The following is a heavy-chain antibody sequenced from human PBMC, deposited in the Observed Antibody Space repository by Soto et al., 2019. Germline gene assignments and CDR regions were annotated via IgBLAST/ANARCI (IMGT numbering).Heavy chain of an antibody. J-gene: IGHJ6*02. V-gene: IGHV3-23*01. CDR3: AKDSTVTTSLYSYYYGLDV. CDR1: GFTFSNYA. CDR2: ISGRGGST. Sequence: EVQLLESGGGLVQPGGSLRLSCTASGFTFSNYAMSWVRQAPDKGLEWVSAISGRGGSTYYADSVKGRFTISRDNSMTVLFLQMNSLRAEDTALYYCAKDSTVTTSLYSYYYGLDVWGQGTTVTVSS. D-gene: IGHD4-17*01.